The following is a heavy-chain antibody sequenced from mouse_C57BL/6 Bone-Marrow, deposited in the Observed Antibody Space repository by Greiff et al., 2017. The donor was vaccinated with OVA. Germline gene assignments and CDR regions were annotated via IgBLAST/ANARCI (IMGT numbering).Heavy chain of an antibody. Sequence: EVQLQESGPVLVKPGASVKMSCKASGYTFTDYYMNWVKQSHGKSLEWIGVINPYNGGTSYNQKFKGKATLTVDKSSSTAYMELNSLTSEDSAVYYCANLLLRWNYYAMDYWGQGTSVTVSS. J-gene: IGHJ4*01. CDR2: INPYNGGT. CDR3: ANLLLRWNYYAMDY. D-gene: IGHD1-1*01. V-gene: IGHV1-19*01. CDR1: GYTFTDYY.